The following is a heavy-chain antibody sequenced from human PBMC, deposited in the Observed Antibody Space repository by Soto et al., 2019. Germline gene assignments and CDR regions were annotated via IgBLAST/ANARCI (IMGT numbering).Heavy chain of an antibody. CDR2: ISGSGGST. D-gene: IGHD3-3*01. J-gene: IGHJ5*02. CDR1: GFTFSSYA. V-gene: IGHV3-23*01. Sequence: GGSLRLSCAASGFTFSSYAMSWVRQATGKGLEWVSAISGSGGSTYYADSVKGRFTISRDNSKNTLYLQMNSLRAEDTAVYYCAKDQAYYDFWSGYSPMWFDPWGQGTLVTVSS. CDR3: AKDQAYYDFWSGYSPMWFDP.